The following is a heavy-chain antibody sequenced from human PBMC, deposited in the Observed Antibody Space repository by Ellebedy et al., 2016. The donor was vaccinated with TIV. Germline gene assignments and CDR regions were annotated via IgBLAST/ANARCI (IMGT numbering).Heavy chain of an antibody. CDR3: ARGSMGATWDFYYYYMDV. CDR2: IYYSGST. V-gene: IGHV4-59*08. J-gene: IGHJ6*03. CDR1: GGSISSYY. Sequence: SETLSLTXTVSGGSISSYYWGWIRQPPGKGLEWIGYIYYSGSTNYNPSLKSRVTISVDTSKNQFSLKLSSVTAADTAVYYCARGSMGATWDFYYYYMDVWGKGTTVTVSS. D-gene: IGHD1-26*01.